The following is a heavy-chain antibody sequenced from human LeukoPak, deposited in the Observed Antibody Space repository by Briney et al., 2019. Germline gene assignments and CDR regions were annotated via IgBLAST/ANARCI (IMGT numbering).Heavy chain of an antibody. D-gene: IGHD6-6*01. J-gene: IGHJ4*02. CDR3: AKTPNAFVRGGYYFDS. V-gene: IGHV4-34*01. Sequence: SETLSRTCAVYGGSFSGYYWNWIRQSPGKGLEWVGAINHSGSTNYNPSLKSRVTISVDTSKNQFSLKLSSVTAADTAVYYCAKTPNAFVRGGYYFDSWGQGTLVTVSS. CDR2: INHSGST. CDR1: GGSFSGYY.